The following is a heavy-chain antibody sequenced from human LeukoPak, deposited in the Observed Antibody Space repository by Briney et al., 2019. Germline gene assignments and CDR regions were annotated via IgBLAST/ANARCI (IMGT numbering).Heavy chain of an antibody. CDR3: TTDPYYDSSGSFDY. D-gene: IGHD3-22*01. J-gene: IGHJ4*02. CDR2: IKSKTDGGTT. CDR1: GFTFSNAW. V-gene: IGHV3-15*01. Sequence: GGSLRLSCAASGFTFSNAWMSWVRQAPGKGLEWVGRIKSKTDGGTTDYAAPVKGRFTISRDDSKNTLYLQMNSLKTEDTAVYYCTTDPYYDSSGSFDYWGQGTLVTVSS.